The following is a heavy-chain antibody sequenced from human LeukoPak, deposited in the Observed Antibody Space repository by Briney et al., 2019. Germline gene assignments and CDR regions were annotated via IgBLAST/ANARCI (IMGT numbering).Heavy chain of an antibody. CDR1: GYTFASYA. CDR2: INPNSGNT. D-gene: IGHD5-12*01. J-gene: IGHJ4*02. V-gene: IGHV1-8*02. Sequence: ASVKVSCKASGYTFASYAMHWVRQAPGQGLEWMGWINPNSGNTGYAQKFQGRVTMTRNTSISTAYMELSSLRSEDTAVYYCARVNSGYDLTLDYWGQGTLVTVSS. CDR3: ARVNSGYDLTLDY.